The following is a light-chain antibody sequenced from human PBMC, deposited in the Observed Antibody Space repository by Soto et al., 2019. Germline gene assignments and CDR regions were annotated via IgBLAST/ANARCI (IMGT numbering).Light chain of an antibody. V-gene: IGLV2-14*03. Sequence: QSALTQPASVSGSPGQSITISCTGTSSDVGGYNYVSWYQQHPDQAPKLMIYDVSNRPSGVSNRFSGSKSGNTASLTISGLQAEDEADYYCSSYSSSSALVLFGGGTKLTVL. CDR1: SSDVGGYNY. CDR3: SSYSSSSALVL. CDR2: DVS. J-gene: IGLJ2*01.